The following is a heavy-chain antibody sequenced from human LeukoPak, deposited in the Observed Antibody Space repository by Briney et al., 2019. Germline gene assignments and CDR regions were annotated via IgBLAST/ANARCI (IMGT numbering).Heavy chain of an antibody. D-gene: IGHD6-19*01. CDR2: INAGNGNT. V-gene: IGHV1-3*01. CDR3: ARDGSGWVDY. Sequence: RASVKVSCKSSGYTFTSYAMHWVRQAPAQRLEWMGWINAGNGNTKYSQKFQGRVTITRDTSASTAYMELSSLRSEDTAVYYCARDGSGWVDYWGQGTLVTVSS. CDR1: GYTFTSYA. J-gene: IGHJ4*02.